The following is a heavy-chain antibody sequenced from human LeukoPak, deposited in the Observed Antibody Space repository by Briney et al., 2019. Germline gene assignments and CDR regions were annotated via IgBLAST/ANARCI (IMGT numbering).Heavy chain of an antibody. Sequence: ASVKVSSKASGYTFSNYYIHWVRQAPGQGLEWMGKINPSDDDITYAQKFQDRVTMTSDTSTSAVYMELSSLRSEDTAVYYCARTLLTGFYMPPGYWGQGSLVTVSS. D-gene: IGHD3-9*01. V-gene: IGHV1-46*01. CDR3: ARTLLTGFYMPPGY. CDR2: INPSDDDI. J-gene: IGHJ4*02. CDR1: GYTFSNYY.